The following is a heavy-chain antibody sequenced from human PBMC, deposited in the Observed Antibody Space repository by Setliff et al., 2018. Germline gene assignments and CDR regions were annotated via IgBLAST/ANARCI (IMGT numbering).Heavy chain of an antibody. J-gene: IGHJ4*02. CDR3: ARLVDFWSGYYTDLGDY. V-gene: IGHV4-59*08. Sequence: SETLSLTCTVSGGSISSYYWSWFRQSPGKRLEWIGYMYYSGITNYNPILQSRVTVSIDTSKNQFSLKLSSVTAADAAVYYCARLVDFWSGYYTDLGDYWGQGTLVTVSS. CDR2: MYYSGIT. CDR1: GGSISSYY. D-gene: IGHD3-3*01.